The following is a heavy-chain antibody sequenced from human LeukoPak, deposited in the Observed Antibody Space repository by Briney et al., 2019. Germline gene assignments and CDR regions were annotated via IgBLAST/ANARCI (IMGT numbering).Heavy chain of an antibody. D-gene: IGHD2-2*01. J-gene: IGHJ4*02. CDR1: GGSFSGYY. Sequence: SETLSLTCAVYGGSFSGYYWSWIRQPPGKGLEWIGEINHSGSTNYNPSLKSRATISVDTSKNQFSLKLSSVTAADTAVYYCARAHPGGPADIVVVPAALNFDYWGQGTLVTVSS. CDR3: ARAHPGGPADIVVVPAALNFDY. V-gene: IGHV4-34*01. CDR2: INHSGST.